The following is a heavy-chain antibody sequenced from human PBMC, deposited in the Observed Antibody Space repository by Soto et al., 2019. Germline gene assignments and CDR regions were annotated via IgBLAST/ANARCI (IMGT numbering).Heavy chain of an antibody. J-gene: IGHJ6*02. Sequence: TLSLTCTVSGGSISSSSYYWGWIRQPPGKGLEWIGSIYYSGSTYYNPSLKSRVTISVDTSKNQFSLKLSSVTAADTAVYYCARGGAYYDILTGYYYYYYGMDVWGQGTTVTVSS. V-gene: IGHV4-39*01. CDR1: GGSISSSSYY. D-gene: IGHD3-9*01. CDR2: IYYSGST. CDR3: ARGGAYYDILTGYYYYYYGMDV.